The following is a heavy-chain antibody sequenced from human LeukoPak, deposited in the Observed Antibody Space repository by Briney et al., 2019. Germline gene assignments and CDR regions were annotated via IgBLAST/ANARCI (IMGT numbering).Heavy chain of an antibody. CDR2: INTDGSST. J-gene: IGHJ4*02. Sequence: PGGSLRLSCAASGFTFSSYWMHCVPQAPGRGVVCVSRINTDGSSTSYADSVKGRFTISRDKAKNRLYVQMNSLRAEDTAVYYCATGSGIWSPDYWGQGTLVTVSS. CDR3: ATGSGIWSPDY. CDR1: GFTFSSYW. V-gene: IGHV3-74*01. D-gene: IGHD2-15*01.